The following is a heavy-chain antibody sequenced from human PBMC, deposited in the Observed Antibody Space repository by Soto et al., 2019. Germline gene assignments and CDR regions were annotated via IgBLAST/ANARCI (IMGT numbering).Heavy chain of an antibody. CDR1: GGSISSYY. CDR2: IYHSGST. V-gene: IGHV4-59*01. Sequence: QVQLQESGPGLVKPSETLSLTSTVSGGSISSYYWSWIRQPPGKGLEWLGYIYHSGSTNYNTSLKSRVTITVDTSKNQFSLRLSSVTAADTAVYYCAREGTTGDSYYYYGLDVWGQGTTVTVSS. CDR3: AREGTTGDSYYYYGLDV. D-gene: IGHD7-27*01. J-gene: IGHJ6*02.